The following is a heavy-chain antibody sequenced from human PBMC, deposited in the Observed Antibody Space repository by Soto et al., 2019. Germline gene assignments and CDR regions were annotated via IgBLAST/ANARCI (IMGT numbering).Heavy chain of an antibody. V-gene: IGHV6-1*01. Sequence: SQTLSLTCAISGDSLFTNGVAWNWIKLSPSRGLEWLGRTYYRSKWSNDYAISLKRRITINPDTSKNQFSLQLTSVTPEDMAVYFCARGRHSSFDIWGQGTMVTVSS. J-gene: IGHJ3*02. CDR3: ARGRHSSFDI. CDR2: TYYRSKWSN. D-gene: IGHD6-13*01. CDR1: GDSLFTNGVA.